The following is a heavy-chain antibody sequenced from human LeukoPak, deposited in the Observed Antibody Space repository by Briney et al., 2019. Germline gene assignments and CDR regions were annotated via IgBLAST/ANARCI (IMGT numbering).Heavy chain of an antibody. V-gene: IGHV4-59*08. CDR1: GGSISSYY. D-gene: IGHD6-19*01. J-gene: IGHJ6*02. Sequence: PSETLSLTCTVSGGSISSYYWSWIQQPPGKGLEWIGYIYYSGSTNYNPSLKSRVTISVDTSKNQFSLKLSSVTAADTAVYYCARLPIAVAGNGGYYYYGMDVWGQGTTVTVSS. CDR2: IYYSGST. CDR3: ARLPIAVAGNGGYYYYGMDV.